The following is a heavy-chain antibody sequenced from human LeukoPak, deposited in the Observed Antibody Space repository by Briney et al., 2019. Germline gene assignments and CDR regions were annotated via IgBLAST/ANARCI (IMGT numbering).Heavy chain of an antibody. Sequence: AXXKVSCKASGYTFTGYYMHWVRQAPGQGLEWMGRINPNSGGTNYAQKFQGRVTMTRDTSISTAYMELSRLRSDDTAVYYCASRGGSPPRDFDYWGQGTLVTVSS. D-gene: IGHD1-26*01. CDR2: INPNSGGT. V-gene: IGHV1-2*06. CDR1: GYTFTGYY. CDR3: ASRGGSPPRDFDY. J-gene: IGHJ4*02.